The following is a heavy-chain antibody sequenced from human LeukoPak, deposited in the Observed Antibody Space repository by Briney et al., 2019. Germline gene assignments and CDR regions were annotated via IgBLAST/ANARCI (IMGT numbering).Heavy chain of an antibody. CDR2: TYYRSKWYN. V-gene: IGHV6-1*01. Sequence: SQTLSLTCAISGDSVSSADAAWHWIRQSPSRGLEWLGRTYYRSKWYNDYALSVKSRITINPDTSKNQFSLQLNSVTPEDTAVYFCVRAPSAVHFDYWGQGTLATVSS. J-gene: IGHJ4*02. CDR3: VRAPSAVHFDY. CDR1: GDSVSSADAA.